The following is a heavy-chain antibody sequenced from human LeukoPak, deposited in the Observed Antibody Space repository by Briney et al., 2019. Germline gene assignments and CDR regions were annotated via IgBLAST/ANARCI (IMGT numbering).Heavy chain of an antibody. CDR2: IKQDGSEK. CDR3: ARDYDILTGYRFDY. V-gene: IGHV3-7*01. CDR1: GFTFSSYE. D-gene: IGHD3-9*01. Sequence: GGSLRLSCAASGFTFSSYEMNWVRQAPGKGLEWVANIKQDGSEKYYVDSVKGRFTISRDNAKNSLYLQMNSLRAEDTAVYYCARDYDILTGYRFDYWGQGTLVTVSS. J-gene: IGHJ4*02.